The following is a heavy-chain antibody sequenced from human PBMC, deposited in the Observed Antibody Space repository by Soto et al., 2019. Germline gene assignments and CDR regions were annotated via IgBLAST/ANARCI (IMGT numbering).Heavy chain of an antibody. V-gene: IGHV4-31*03. J-gene: IGHJ4*02. CDR2: IYHSGST. Sequence: QVQLQESGPRLVRPSQTLSLTCTVSGGSISSVSFYWTWIRQHPGKGLEWIGYIYHSGSTYYNPSLKIRRTISLDTSKNQFSLRLDSVTVADTGVYYCASIAAGDPNDYWGQGTLVTVSS. CDR3: ASIAAGDPNDY. D-gene: IGHD6-13*01. CDR1: GGSISSVSFY.